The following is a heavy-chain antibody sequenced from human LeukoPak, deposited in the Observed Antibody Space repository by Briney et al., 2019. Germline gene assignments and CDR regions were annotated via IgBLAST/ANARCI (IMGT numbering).Heavy chain of an antibody. Sequence: QAAGSLRLSCVGSGFTFRSHAMSWVRQAPEKGLEFVSGIYENGGTTYYADSVKGRFSISRDNSKNTLYLQMDSLRGEDTAVYYCAKDFRIGYSAHFDYWGQGALVTVSS. V-gene: IGHV3-23*01. D-gene: IGHD2-21*01. J-gene: IGHJ4*02. CDR3: AKDFRIGYSAHFDY. CDR2: IYENGGTT. CDR1: GFTFRSHA.